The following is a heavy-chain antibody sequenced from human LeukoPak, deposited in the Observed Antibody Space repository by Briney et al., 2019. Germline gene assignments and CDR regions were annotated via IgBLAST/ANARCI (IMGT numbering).Heavy chain of an antibody. CDR2: ISTSSSYI. CDR1: GFTFSSYN. V-gene: IGHV3-21*01. D-gene: IGHD6-19*01. J-gene: IGHJ4*02. Sequence: GGSLRLSCAASGFTFSSYNMNWVRQAPGKGLEWVSSISTSSSYIYFADSVKGRFTISRDNARNLLYLQMNSLRAEDTAVYFCARDIQTVAGSSSNFHYWGQGTLVTVSS. CDR3: ARDIQTVAGSSSNFHY.